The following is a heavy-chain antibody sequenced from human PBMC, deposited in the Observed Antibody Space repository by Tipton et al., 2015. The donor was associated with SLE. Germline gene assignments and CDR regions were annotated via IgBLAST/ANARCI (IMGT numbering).Heavy chain of an antibody. V-gene: IGHV4-38-2*01. D-gene: IGHD3-22*01. CDR2: IYHSGST. Sequence: LRLSCAVSGYSISSGYYWGWIRQPPGKGLEWIGSIYHSGSTYYNPSLKSRVTISVDTSKNQFSLKLSSVTAADTAVYYCARQNIVVVLFDYWGQGTLVTVSS. CDR3: ARQNIVVVLFDY. CDR1: GYSISSGYY. J-gene: IGHJ4*02.